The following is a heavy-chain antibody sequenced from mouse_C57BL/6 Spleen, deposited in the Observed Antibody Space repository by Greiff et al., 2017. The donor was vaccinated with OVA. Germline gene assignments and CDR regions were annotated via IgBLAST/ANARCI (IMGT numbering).Heavy chain of an antibody. CDR1: GYTFTSYW. CDR2: IDPSDSYT. Sequence: QVQLQQPGAELVKPGASVKLSCKASGYTFTSYWMQWVKQRPGQGLEWIGEIDPSDSYTNYNQKFKGKATLTVDTSSSTAYMQLSSLTSEDSAVYYCARQGLRDYAMDYWGQGTSVTVSS. J-gene: IGHJ4*01. CDR3: ARQGLRDYAMDY. D-gene: IGHD2-4*01. V-gene: IGHV1-50*01.